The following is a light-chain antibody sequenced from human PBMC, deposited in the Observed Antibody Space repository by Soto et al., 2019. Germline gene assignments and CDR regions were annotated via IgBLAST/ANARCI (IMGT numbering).Light chain of an antibody. CDR3: QSYDSSLSGAWV. J-gene: IGLJ3*02. CDR2: GGT. V-gene: IGLV1-40*01. CDR1: TSNIGAGFD. Sequence: VVTQPPSVSGAPGQRVTISCIGTTSNIGAGFDVHWYQQFPGTAPKLLIYGGTTRPSGVPDRFSGSQSGTSASLAITGLQPGDEADYYCQSYDSSLSGAWVFGGGTKLTVL.